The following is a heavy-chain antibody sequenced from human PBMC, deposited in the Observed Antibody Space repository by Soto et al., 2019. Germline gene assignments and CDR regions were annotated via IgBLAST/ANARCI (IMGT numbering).Heavy chain of an antibody. V-gene: IGHV4-34*01. CDR1: GGSFNGYY. D-gene: IGHD3-3*01. CDR3: ARVARFLEWLLVYNWFDP. Sequence: PSETLSLTCAVYGGSFNGYYWSWIRQPPGKGLEWIGEINHSGSTNYNPSLKSRVTISVDTSKNQFSLKLSSVTAADTAVYYCARVARFLEWLLVYNWFDPWGQGTLVTVSS. J-gene: IGHJ5*02. CDR2: INHSGST.